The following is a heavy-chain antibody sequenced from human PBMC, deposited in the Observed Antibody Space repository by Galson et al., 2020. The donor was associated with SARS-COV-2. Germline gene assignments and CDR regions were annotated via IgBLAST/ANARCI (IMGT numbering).Heavy chain of an antibody. D-gene: IGHD2-15*01. J-gene: IGHJ6*02. CDR3: TRAPPLCSGKVYWERFYYYGMDV. Sequence: GGSLRLSCAASGFMVSNNYMTWVRQTPGKGLEWVAHIFSDDRTYYADSVKGRFSVSRDTSKNTLSLQMNSLRAEDTGVYICTRAPPLCSGKVYWERFYYYGMDVWGQGTTVTVS. CDR1: GFMVSNNY. CDR2: IFSDDRT. V-gene: IGHV3-66*01.